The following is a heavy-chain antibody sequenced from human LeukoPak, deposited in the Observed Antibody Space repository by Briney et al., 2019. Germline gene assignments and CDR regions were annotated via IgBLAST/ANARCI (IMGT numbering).Heavy chain of an antibody. CDR3: ARSGRGNTSTYYHFDY. V-gene: IGHV3-7*01. Sequence: TGGSLRLSCAASGFTFSSYWMSWVRQAPGKGLECVANIKEDGSEKNCVDSVRGRFAISRDNAKESLYLQINSLRAEDTAVYYCARSGRGNTSTYYHFDYWGQGTLVPVSA. CDR1: GFTFSSYW. J-gene: IGHJ4*02. D-gene: IGHD3-22*01. CDR2: IKEDGSEK.